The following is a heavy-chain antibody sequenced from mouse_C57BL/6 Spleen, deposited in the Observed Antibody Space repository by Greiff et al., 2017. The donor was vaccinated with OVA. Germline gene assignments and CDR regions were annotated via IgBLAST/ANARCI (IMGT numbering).Heavy chain of an antibody. CDR3: ARPHYDVFAY. CDR2: ISSGSSTI. V-gene: IGHV5-17*01. Sequence: EVQRVESGGGLVKPGGSLKLSCAASGFTFSDYGMHWVRQAPEKGLEWVAYISSGSSTIYYADTVKGRFTIARDNAKNTLFLQMTSLRSEDTAMYYCARPHYDVFAYWGQGTLVTVSA. J-gene: IGHJ3*01. D-gene: IGHD2-4*01. CDR1: GFTFSDYG.